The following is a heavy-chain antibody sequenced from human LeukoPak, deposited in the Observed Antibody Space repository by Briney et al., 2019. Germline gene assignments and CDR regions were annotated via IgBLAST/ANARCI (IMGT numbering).Heavy chain of an antibody. CDR3: ARVMVGYMDV. V-gene: IGHV4-34*01. CDR1: GGSFSGYY. CDR2: INHSGST. J-gene: IGHJ6*03. Sequence: PSETLSLTCAVYGGSFSGYYWSWIRQPPGKGLEWIGEINHSGSTNYNPSLKSRVTISVDTSKNQFSLKLSSVTAADTAVYYCARVMVGYMDVWGKGNTVTVSS. D-gene: IGHD2-8*01.